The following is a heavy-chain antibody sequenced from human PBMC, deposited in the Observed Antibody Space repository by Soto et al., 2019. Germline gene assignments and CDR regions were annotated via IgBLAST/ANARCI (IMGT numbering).Heavy chain of an antibody. Sequence: SETLSLTCAVSGGSISSYYWSWIRQPPGKGLEWIGYIYYSGSTNYNPSLKSRVTISVDTSKNQFSLKLSSVTAADTAVYYCARHIGSGSYFTNYYYMDVWGKGTTVTVSS. D-gene: IGHD3-10*01. CDR2: IYYSGST. CDR3: ARHIGSGSYFTNYYYMDV. CDR1: GGSISSYY. V-gene: IGHV4-59*08. J-gene: IGHJ6*03.